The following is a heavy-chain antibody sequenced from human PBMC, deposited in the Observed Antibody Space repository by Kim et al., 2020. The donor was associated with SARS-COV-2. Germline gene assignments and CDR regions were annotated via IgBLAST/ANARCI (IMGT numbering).Heavy chain of an antibody. Sequence: SETLSLTCAVYGGSFSGYYWSWIRQPPGKGLEWIGEINHSGSTNYNPSLKSRVTISVDTSKNQFSLKLSSVTAADTAVYYCASRGAAPSVYSSSLGNWGQGTLVTVSS. CDR3: ASRGAAPSVYSSSLGN. D-gene: IGHD6-13*01. CDR2: INHSGST. V-gene: IGHV4-34*01. J-gene: IGHJ4*02. CDR1: GGSFSGYY.